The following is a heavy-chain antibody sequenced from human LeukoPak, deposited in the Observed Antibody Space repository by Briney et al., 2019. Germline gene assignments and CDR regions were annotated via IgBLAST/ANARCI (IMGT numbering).Heavy chain of an antibody. V-gene: IGHV3-7*03. CDR2: VKHDGSEK. D-gene: IGHD5-18*01. Sequence: GGSLRLSCAASGFTFSSYWMSWVRRAPGKGLEWVANVKHDGSEKFYVDSVKGRFTLSRDNAKNSLYLQMNSLRAEDTAVYYCAKARQLWKNPDYWGQGTLVTVSS. J-gene: IGHJ4*02. CDR3: AKARQLWKNPDY. CDR1: GFTFSSYW.